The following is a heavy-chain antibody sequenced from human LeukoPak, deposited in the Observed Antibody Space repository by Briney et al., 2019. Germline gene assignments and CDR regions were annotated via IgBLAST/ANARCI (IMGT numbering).Heavy chain of an antibody. CDR2: IRSKANSYAT. CDR3: ARGSTRGMTVVPHDY. Sequence: PGGSLKLSCAASGFTFSSSAMHWVRQASGKGLEWVGRIRSKANSYATAYAASVKGRFTISRDDSKNTAYLQMNSLKTEDTAVYYCARGSTRGMTVVPHDYWGQGTLVTVSS. J-gene: IGHJ4*02. D-gene: IGHD3-22*01. CDR1: GFTFSSSA. V-gene: IGHV3-73*01.